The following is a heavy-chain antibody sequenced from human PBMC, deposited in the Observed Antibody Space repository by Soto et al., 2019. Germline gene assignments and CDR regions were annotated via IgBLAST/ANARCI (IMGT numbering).Heavy chain of an antibody. Sequence: GASVKVSCKASGFTFTSSAVQWVRQARGQRLEWIGWIVVGSGNTNYAQKFQERVTITRDMSTSTAYMELSSLRSEDTAVYYCAADGKRYDFWSGPDAFDIWGQGTMVTVSS. CDR3: AADGKRYDFWSGPDAFDI. CDR1: GFTFTSSA. D-gene: IGHD3-3*01. CDR2: IVVGSGNT. J-gene: IGHJ3*02. V-gene: IGHV1-58*01.